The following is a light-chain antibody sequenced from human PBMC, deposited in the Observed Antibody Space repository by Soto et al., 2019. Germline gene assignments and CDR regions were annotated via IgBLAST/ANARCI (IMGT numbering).Light chain of an antibody. V-gene: IGLV2-14*01. CDR2: EVS. J-gene: IGLJ2*01. CDR3: SSYTTTNTLV. CDR1: SSDIGGDDF. Sequence: QSALTQPASVSGSLGQSITISCTGSSSDIGGDDFVSWYQQHPGRVPRLMIFEVSNRPSGVSNRFSGSKSGNTASLTISGLQPEDEADYYCSSYTTTNTLVFGGGTKVTVL.